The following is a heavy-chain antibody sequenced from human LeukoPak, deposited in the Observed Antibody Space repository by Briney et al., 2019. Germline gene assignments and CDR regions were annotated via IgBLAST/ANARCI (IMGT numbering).Heavy chain of an antibody. CDR2: IIPIFGTA. D-gene: IGHD3-9*01. J-gene: IGHJ5*02. CDR3: ARENDILTGYSNWFDP. CDR1: GGTFSSYA. V-gene: IGHV1-69*05. Sequence: SVKVSCKASGGTFSSYAISWVRQAPGLGLEWMGGIIPIFGTANYAQKFQGRVTITTDESTSTAYMELSSLRSEDTAVYYCARENDILTGYSNWFDPWGQGTLVTVSS.